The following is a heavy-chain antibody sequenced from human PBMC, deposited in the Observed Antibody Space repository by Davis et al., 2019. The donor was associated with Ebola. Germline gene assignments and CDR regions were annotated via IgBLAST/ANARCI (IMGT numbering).Heavy chain of an antibody. V-gene: IGHV4-59*08. CDR3: ARGGFGETSFDP. D-gene: IGHD3-10*01. Sequence: PSETLSLTCTVSGGSIGSYYWSWIRQPPGKGLEWIGYIYYSGSTNYNPSLKSRVTISVDTSKNQFSLKLSSVTAADTAVYYCARGGFGETSFDPWGQGTLVTVSS. J-gene: IGHJ5*02. CDR2: IYYSGST. CDR1: GGSIGSYY.